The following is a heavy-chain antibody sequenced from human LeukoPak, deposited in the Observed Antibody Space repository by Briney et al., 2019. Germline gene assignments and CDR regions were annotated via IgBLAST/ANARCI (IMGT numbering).Heavy chain of an antibody. CDR2: IFTSGTLETSGST. CDR3: ARGVLKTLIVS. V-gene: IGHV4-4*07. J-gene: IGHJ4*02. D-gene: IGHD3-22*01. CDR1: GGSISSYY. Sequence: SETLSLTCTVSGGSISSYYWSWIRQPAGKGLEWIGRIFTSGTLETSGSTNYNPSLKSRVTMSVDTSKDQFSLKLSSVTAADTAVYYCARGVLKTLIVSWGQGTLVTVSS.